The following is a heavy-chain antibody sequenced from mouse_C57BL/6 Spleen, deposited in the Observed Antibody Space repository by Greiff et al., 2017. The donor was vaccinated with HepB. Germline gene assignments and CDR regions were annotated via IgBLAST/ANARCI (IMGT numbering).Heavy chain of an antibody. Sequence: QVQLQQSGAELVKPGASVKISCKASGYAFSSYWMNWVKQRPGKGLEWIGQIYPGDGDTNYNGQFKGKATLTADKSSSTAYMQLSSLTSEDSAVYFCARRTHYYAMDYWGQGTSVTVSS. CDR2: IYPGDGDT. V-gene: IGHV1-80*01. CDR1: GYAFSSYW. CDR3: ARRTHYYAMDY. J-gene: IGHJ4*01.